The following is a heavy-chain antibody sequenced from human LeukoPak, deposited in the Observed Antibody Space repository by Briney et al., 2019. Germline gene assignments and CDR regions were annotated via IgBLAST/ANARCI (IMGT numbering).Heavy chain of an antibody. Sequence: SETLSLTCTVSGGSISSGGYYWSWIRQHPGKGLEWIGYIYYSGSTYYNPSLKSRVTISVDTSKNQFSLKLSSVTAADTAMYYCARGEGGYCSGGSCNGGAFDIWGQGTMVTVSS. CDR3: ARGEGGYCSGGSCNGGAFDI. V-gene: IGHV4-31*03. D-gene: IGHD2-15*01. J-gene: IGHJ3*02. CDR2: IYYSGST. CDR1: GGSISSGGYY.